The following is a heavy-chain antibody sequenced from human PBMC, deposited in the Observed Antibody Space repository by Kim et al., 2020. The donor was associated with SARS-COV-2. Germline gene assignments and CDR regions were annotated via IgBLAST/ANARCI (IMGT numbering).Heavy chain of an antibody. D-gene: IGHD2-8*01. CDR2: ISGASST. Sequence: GGSLRLSCVASGFSFSNYAMHWVRQAPGKGPEWVAVISGASSTNYADSVKGRFTISRDNSKKMLYLQMTSLRADDTAVYYCAKDDTGRVYGILYYFDYW. CDR1: GFSFSNYA. J-gene: IGHJ4*01. CDR3: AKDDTGRVYGILYYFDY. V-gene: IGHV3-23*03.